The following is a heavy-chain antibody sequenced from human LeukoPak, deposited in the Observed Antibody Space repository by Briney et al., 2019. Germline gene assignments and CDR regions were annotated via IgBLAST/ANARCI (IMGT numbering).Heavy chain of an antibody. CDR1: GFTLKNYA. V-gene: IGHV3-23*01. Sequence: GGSLRLSCAASGFTLKNYAMYWARQAPGKGLEWVSAISNGGSTYYADSVKGRFIISRDNSKNTLYLQMNSLRAEDTAVYYCASGKEYGYSSSWGSHWGQGTLVTVSS. CDR2: ISNGGST. D-gene: IGHD6-13*01. J-gene: IGHJ4*02. CDR3: ASGKEYGYSSSWGSH.